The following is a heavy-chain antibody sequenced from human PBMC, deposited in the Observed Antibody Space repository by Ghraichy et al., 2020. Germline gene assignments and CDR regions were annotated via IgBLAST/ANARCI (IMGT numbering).Heavy chain of an antibody. Sequence: SQTLSLTCAGDGGSVKIYYWSWIRQPPGKGLEWIGEINHSGSTNYNPSLKSRVTISVDTSKNQFSLKLSSVTAADTAGYFCARGGGNQSFDYWGQGTLVTVSS. J-gene: IGHJ4*02. CDR3: ARGGGNQSFDY. CDR2: INHSGST. D-gene: IGHD4-23*01. V-gene: IGHV4-34*01. CDR1: GGSVKIYY.